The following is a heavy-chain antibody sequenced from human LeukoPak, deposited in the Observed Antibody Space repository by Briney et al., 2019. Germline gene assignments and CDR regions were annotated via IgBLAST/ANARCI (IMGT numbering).Heavy chain of an antibody. V-gene: IGHV4-34*01. D-gene: IGHD6-19*01. J-gene: IGHJ4*02. CDR1: GESFSGYY. CDR2: INHSGST. CDR3: ARAGIWAFDY. Sequence: SETLSLTCAVYGESFSGYYRSWIRQPPGKGLEWIGEINHSGSTNYNPSLKSRVTISVDTSKNQFSLKLSSVTAADTAVYYCARAGIWAFDYWGQGTLVTVSS.